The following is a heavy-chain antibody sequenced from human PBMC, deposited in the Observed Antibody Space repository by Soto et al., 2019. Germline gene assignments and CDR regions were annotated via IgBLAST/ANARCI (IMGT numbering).Heavy chain of an antibody. J-gene: IGHJ5*01. V-gene: IGHV4-30-4*01. D-gene: IGHD7-27*01. CDR2: IYKSATT. CDR3: ARGRYCLTGRCFPNWFDS. CDR1: GDSISNLDYF. Sequence: PSETLSLICSVSGDSISNLDYFWAWIRQPPGQALEYIGYIYKSATTYYNPSFESRAAISVDTSKSQFSLNVTSVTAADTAVYFCARGRYCLTGRCFPNWFDSWGQGALVTVSS.